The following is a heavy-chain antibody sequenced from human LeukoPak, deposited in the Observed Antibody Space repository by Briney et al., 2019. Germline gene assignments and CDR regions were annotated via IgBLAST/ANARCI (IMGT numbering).Heavy chain of an antibody. CDR1: GGSFSGYY. Sequence: SETLSLTCAVYGGSFSGYYWSWIRQPPGKGLEWIGEINHSGSTNYNPSLKSRVTISVDTSNNQFSLKLSSVTAADTAVYYCSTNRYYYDSSGSIGAFENWGQGALVTVSS. V-gene: IGHV4-34*01. CDR2: INHSGST. J-gene: IGHJ4*02. CDR3: STNRYYYDSSGSIGAFEN. D-gene: IGHD3-22*01.